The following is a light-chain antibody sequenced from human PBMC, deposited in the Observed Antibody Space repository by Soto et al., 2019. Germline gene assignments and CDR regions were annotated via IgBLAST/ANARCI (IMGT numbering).Light chain of an antibody. CDR3: QQYNSSPLT. V-gene: IGKV1-5*03. CDR2: KAS. J-gene: IGKJ4*01. Sequence: DIQMTQSPSTLSASVGDRVTITCRASQSISTWLAWFQQKPGKAPNLLIYKASSLESGVPSRFSSSGSGTEFTLTISTLQPDDFATYYCQQYNSSPLTFGGGTKVEIK. CDR1: QSISTW.